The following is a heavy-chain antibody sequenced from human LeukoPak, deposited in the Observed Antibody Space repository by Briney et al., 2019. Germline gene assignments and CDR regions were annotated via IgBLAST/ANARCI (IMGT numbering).Heavy chain of an antibody. V-gene: IGHV4-39*07. J-gene: IGHJ4*02. CDR1: GGSISSSSYY. D-gene: IGHD3-3*01. CDR3: ASGSDWSGYPLDY. CDR2: IYYSGST. Sequence: PSETLSLTCTVSGGSISSSSYYWGWIRQPPGKGLEWIGSIYYSGSTYYNPSLKSRVTISVDTSKNQFSLKLSSVTAADTAVYYCASGSDWSGYPLDYWGQGTLVTVSS.